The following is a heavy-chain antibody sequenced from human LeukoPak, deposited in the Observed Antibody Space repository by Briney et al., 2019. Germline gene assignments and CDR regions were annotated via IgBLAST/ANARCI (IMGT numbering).Heavy chain of an antibody. CDR2: ISYDGSNK. V-gene: IGHV3-30-3*01. CDR3: ARDLCSGGSCALGY. Sequence: GGSLRLSCAASGFTFSSYAMHWVRQAPGKGLEWVAVISYDGSNKYYADSVKGRFTISRDNSKNTLYLQMNSLRAEDTAVYYCARDLCSGGSCALGYWGQGTLVTVSS. J-gene: IGHJ4*02. CDR1: GFTFSSYA. D-gene: IGHD2-15*01.